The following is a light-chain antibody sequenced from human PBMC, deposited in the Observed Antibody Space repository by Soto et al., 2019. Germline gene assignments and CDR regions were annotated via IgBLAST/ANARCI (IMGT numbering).Light chain of an antibody. CDR2: GVS. CDR3: QQYNFWPET. Sequence: EIVMTQSPVTLSVSPGERATLSCRASQSVSGNLAWYQQKPGQAPRLLIYGVSARATGTPARFSGSGFGTEFTLTISSLQSEDFALYYCQQYNFWPETFGQGTKVEIK. CDR1: QSVSGN. J-gene: IGKJ1*01. V-gene: IGKV3-15*01.